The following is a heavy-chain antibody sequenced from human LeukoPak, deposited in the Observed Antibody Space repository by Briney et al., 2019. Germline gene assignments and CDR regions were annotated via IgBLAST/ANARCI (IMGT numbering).Heavy chain of an antibody. CDR3: ARDLRCSSTSCYHWFDP. J-gene: IGHJ5*02. V-gene: IGHV1-18*01. Sequence: ASVKVSCKASGYTVTTYGLSWVRQAPGQGLEWLGWSSTYDDNIKCAQSLQGRLTLTIDTSTGPAYMELSSLRSEDTAVYYCARDLRCSSTSCYHWFDPWGQGTLVTVSS. D-gene: IGHD2-2*01. CDR2: SSTYDDNI. CDR1: GYTVTTYG.